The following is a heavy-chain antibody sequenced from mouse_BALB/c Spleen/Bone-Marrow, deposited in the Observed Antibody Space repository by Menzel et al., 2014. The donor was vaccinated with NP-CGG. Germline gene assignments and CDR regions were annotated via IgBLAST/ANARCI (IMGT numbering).Heavy chain of an antibody. Sequence: VQLQQSGSVLVRPGASVKLSCKASGYTFTNSWIHWAKQRPGQGLEWIGEIRPNSGNTNYNEKFKGKVTLTADISSSTAYVDLSSLTSEDSAVYYCARHHRYAYYFDYWGQGTTLTVSS. CDR3: ARHHRYAYYFDY. CDR2: IRPNSGNT. D-gene: IGHD2-14*01. V-gene: IGHV1S130*01. CDR1: GYTFTNSW. J-gene: IGHJ2*01.